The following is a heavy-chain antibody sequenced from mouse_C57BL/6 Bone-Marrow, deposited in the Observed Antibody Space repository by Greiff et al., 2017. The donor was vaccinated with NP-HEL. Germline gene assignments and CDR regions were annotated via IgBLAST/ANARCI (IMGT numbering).Heavy chain of an antibody. CDR1: GYTFTTYP. CDR2: FHPYNDDT. D-gene: IGHD2-12*01. J-gene: IGHJ2*01. V-gene: IGHV1-47*01. CDR3: ARGGNDWYYFDY. Sequence: VQLQQSGAELVKPGASVKMSCKASGYTFTTYPIEWVKQNHGKSLEWIGNFHPYNDDTEYNKKFKNKATLTVEKSSSTVYLELSRLTSDDSSVYYYARGGNDWYYFDYWGQGTTLTVSS.